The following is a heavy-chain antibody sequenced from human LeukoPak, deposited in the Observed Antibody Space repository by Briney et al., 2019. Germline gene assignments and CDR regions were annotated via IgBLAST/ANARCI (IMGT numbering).Heavy chain of an antibody. CDR1: GYTFTSYY. CDR3: ARRREGYCSSTSCYPSGGYYYYYMDV. CDR2: INPSGGST. D-gene: IGHD2-2*01. Sequence: ASVKVSCKASGYTFTSYYMHWVRQAPGQGLEWMGIINPSGGSTSYAQKFQGRVTMTRDMSTSTVYMELSSLRSEDTAVYYCARRREGYCSSTSCYPSGGYYYYYMDVWGKGTTVTVSS. J-gene: IGHJ6*03. V-gene: IGHV1-46*01.